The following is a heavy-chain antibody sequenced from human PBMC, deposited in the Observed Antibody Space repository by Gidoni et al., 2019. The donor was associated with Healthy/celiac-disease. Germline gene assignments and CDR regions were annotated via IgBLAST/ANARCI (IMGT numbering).Heavy chain of an antibody. CDR2: ISYDGSNK. V-gene: IGHV3-30*18. CDR1: GFTFSSYG. Sequence: QVQLVESGGGVGKTGRSLRLSCAASGFTFSSYGMYWVRQAPGKGLEWVAVISYDGSNKYYADSVKGRFTISRDNSKNTLYLQMNSLSAEDTAVYYCAKDPRNSSSWYGIDYWGQGTLVTVSS. D-gene: IGHD6-13*01. CDR3: AKDPRNSSSWYGIDY. J-gene: IGHJ4*02.